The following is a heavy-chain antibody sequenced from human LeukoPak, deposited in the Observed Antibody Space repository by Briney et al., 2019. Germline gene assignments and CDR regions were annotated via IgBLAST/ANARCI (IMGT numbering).Heavy chain of an antibody. CDR2: INPSGGST. Sequence: ASVKVSCKASGYTFTRYCMHWVRQAPGQGPEWMGIINPSGGSTSYGQKFQGRVTMTRDTSTSTVYMEVSSLRSEDTAVYYCARDPGYSIGYYFDYWGQGTLVTVSS. D-gene: IGHD5-12*01. CDR1: GYTFTRYC. V-gene: IGHV1-46*01. CDR3: ARDPGYSIGYYFDY. J-gene: IGHJ4*02.